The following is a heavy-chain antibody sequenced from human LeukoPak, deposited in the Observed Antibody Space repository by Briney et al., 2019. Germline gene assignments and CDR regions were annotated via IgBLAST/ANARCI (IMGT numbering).Heavy chain of an antibody. CDR2: ISYDGSNK. CDR1: GFTFSSYG. D-gene: IGHD6-19*01. V-gene: IGHV3-30*18. Sequence: GRSLRLSCAASGFTFSSYGMHWVRQAPGKGLEWVAVISYDGSNKYYADSVKGRFTISRDNSKNTLYLQMNSLRAEDTAVYYCAKGGLGSGWYSLDYWGQGTLVTVSS. CDR3: AKGGLGSGWYSLDY. J-gene: IGHJ4*02.